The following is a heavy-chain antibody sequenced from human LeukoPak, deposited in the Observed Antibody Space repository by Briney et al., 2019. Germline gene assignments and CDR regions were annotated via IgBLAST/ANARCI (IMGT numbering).Heavy chain of an antibody. CDR2: ISSGGRTI. D-gene: IGHD3-10*01. V-gene: IGHV3-11*04. Sequence: GGSLRLSCAASGFTFSDYYMSWIRQAPGKGLEWVSYISSGGRTIYYADSVKGRFTMSRDNAKNSLYLQMNSLRAEDTAVYYCAKSGLLWFGELWGNYFDYWGQGTLVTVSS. CDR3: AKSGLLWFGELWGNYFDY. J-gene: IGHJ4*02. CDR1: GFTFSDYY.